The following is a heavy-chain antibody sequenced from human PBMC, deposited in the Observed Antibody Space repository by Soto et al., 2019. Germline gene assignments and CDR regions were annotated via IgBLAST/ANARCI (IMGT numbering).Heavy chain of an antibody. CDR3: AREGTDVNIVAN. Sequence: QVQLVQSGAEVKKPGASVKVSCKASGYTFTSYYMHWVRQAPGQGLEWMGIINPSGGSTSYAQKFQGRGTMTRDTSTSTVYMELSSLRSEDTAVYYCAREGTDVNIVANWGQGTLVTVSS. V-gene: IGHV1-46*03. CDR1: GYTFTSYY. D-gene: IGHD5-12*01. J-gene: IGHJ4*02. CDR2: INPSGGST.